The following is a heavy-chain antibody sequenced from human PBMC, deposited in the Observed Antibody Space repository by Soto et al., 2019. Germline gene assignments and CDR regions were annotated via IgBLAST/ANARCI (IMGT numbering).Heavy chain of an antibody. Sequence: GGSLRLSCAASGFTFDDYAMHWVRQAPGKGLEWVSGISWNSGSIGYADSVKGRFTISRDNAKNSLYLQMNSLRAEDTALYYCAKDMEGYCSGGSCYYFDYWGQGTLVTVSS. J-gene: IGHJ4*02. CDR1: GFTFDDYA. V-gene: IGHV3-9*01. D-gene: IGHD2-15*01. CDR2: ISWNSGSI. CDR3: AKDMEGYCSGGSCYYFDY.